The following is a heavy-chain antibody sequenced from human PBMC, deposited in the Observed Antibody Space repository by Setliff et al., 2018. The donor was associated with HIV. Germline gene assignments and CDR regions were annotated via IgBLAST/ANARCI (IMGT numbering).Heavy chain of an antibody. Sequence: SVKVSCKASGGILSTYATIWVRQAPGQGLEWLGGTNPLFGRASYAQKFQGRVTITADESTNTAYMELSSLRSGDTAVYYCARETAPSHYYGSGSYRLHSFDVWGQGTMVTVSS. CDR2: TNPLFGRA. CDR3: ARETAPSHYYGSGSYRLHSFDV. CDR1: GGILSTYA. V-gene: IGHV1-69*13. J-gene: IGHJ3*01. D-gene: IGHD3-10*01.